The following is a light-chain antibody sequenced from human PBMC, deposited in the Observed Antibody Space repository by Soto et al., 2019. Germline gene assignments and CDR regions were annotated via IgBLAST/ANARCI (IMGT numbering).Light chain of an antibody. CDR2: GAS. CDR1: QSVSTN. CDR3: QQYNDWPPT. J-gene: IGKJ1*01. V-gene: IGKV3-15*01. Sequence: ELVMTQSPGTLSLSPGERATLSCRASQSVSTNLAWYQQIPGQAPRLLIYGASTRATGIPARFSGSGSGTEFTLAISSLQSEDFAVYYCQQYNDWPPTFGLGTKVEIK.